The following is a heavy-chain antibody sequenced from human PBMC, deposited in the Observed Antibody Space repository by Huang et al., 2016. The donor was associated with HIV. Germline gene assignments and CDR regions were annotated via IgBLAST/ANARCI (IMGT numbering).Heavy chain of an antibody. CDR2: IRSKINGYAT. CDR3: SRHPFDYYDSTDTGALDI. CDR1: GFTLSGSA. V-gene: IGHV3-73*02. Sequence: EVQLVESGGGLVQPGGSLKLSCAASGFTLSGSAMHWVRQAAGGGLQWVGRIRSKINGYATGYSASVKGRFTISRDDSKNTAYLQMNSLKTEDTAVYYCSRHPFDYYDSTDTGALDIWGQGTMVTVSS. D-gene: IGHD3-22*01. J-gene: IGHJ3*02.